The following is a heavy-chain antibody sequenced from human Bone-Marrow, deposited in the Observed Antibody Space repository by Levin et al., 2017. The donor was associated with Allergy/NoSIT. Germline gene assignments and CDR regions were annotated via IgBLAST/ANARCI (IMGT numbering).Heavy chain of an antibody. V-gene: IGHV4-59*01. CDR3: ARDRIFTYYDFWSGPRVGPGSYYYGMDV. Sequence: SQTLSLTCTVSGGSISSYYWSWIRQPPGKGLEWIGYIYYSGSTNYNPSLKSRVTISVDTSKNQFSLKLSSVTAADTAVYYCARDRIFTYYDFWSGPRVGPGSYYYGMDVWGQGTTVTVSS. CDR2: IYYSGST. J-gene: IGHJ6*02. D-gene: IGHD3-3*01. CDR1: GGSISSYY.